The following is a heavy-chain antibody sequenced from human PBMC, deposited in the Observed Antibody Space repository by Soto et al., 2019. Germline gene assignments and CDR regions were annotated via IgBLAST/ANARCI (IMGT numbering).Heavy chain of an antibody. V-gene: IGHV3-30*18. D-gene: IGHD4-17*01. CDR1: GFTFSSYG. CDR3: AKDLSRVSTVTTHFDY. CDR2: ISYDGSNK. J-gene: IGHJ4*02. Sequence: GGSLRLSCAASGFTFSSYGMHWVRRAPGKGLEWVAVISYDGSNKYYADSVKGRFTISRDNSKNTLYLQMNSLRAEDTAVYYCAKDLSRVSTVTTHFDYWGQGTLVTVSS.